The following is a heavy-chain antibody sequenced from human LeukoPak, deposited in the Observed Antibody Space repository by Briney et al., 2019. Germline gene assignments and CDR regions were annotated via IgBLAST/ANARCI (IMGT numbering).Heavy chain of an antibody. CDR1: GFTFSTYS. Sequence: SGGSLRLSCAASGFTFSTYSMSWVRQTPGKGLEWVSSFSGSGGSTYYADSVKGRFTISRDNSKNTLYLQMNSLRAEDTAVYYCAKSQVTGWYDFDYWGQGTLVIVSS. D-gene: IGHD6-19*01. CDR3: AKSQVTGWYDFDY. J-gene: IGHJ4*02. CDR2: FSGSGGST. V-gene: IGHV3-23*01.